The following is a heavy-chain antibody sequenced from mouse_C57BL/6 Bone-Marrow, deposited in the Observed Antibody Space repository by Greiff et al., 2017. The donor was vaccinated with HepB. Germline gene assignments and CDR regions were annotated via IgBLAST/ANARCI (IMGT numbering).Heavy chain of an antibody. V-gene: IGHV1-59*01. J-gene: IGHJ2*01. CDR2: IDPSDSYT. D-gene: IGHD2-4*01. CDR1: GYTFTSYW. Sequence: QLQQPGAELVRPGTSVKLSCKASGYTFTSYWMHWVKQRPGQGLEWIGVIDPSDSYTNYNQKFKGKATLTVDTSSSTAYMQLSSLTSEDSAVYYCARDDYDRSYFDDWGQGTTLTVSS. CDR3: ARDDYDRSYFDD.